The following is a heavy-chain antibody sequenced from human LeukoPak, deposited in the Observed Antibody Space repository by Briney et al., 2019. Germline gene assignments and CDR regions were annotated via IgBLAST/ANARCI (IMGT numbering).Heavy chain of an antibody. CDR2: IIPILGIA. V-gene: IGHV1-69*04. Sequence: GSSVKVSCKASGGTFSSYAISWVRQAPGQGLEWMGRIIPILGIANYAQKFQGRVTITADKSTSTAYMELSSLRSEDTAVYYCARDGGVATISYYMDVWGKGTTVTVSS. D-gene: IGHD5-12*01. CDR1: GGTFSSYA. J-gene: IGHJ6*03. CDR3: ARDGGVATISYYMDV.